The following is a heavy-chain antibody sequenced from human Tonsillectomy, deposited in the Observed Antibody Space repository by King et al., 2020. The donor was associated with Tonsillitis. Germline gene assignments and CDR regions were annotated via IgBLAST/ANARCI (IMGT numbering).Heavy chain of an antibody. CDR1: GFTFSSYS. Sequence: VQLVESGGGLVKPGGSLRLSCAASGFTFSSYSMNWVRQAPGKGLEWVSYISSSSSYKYYADSVKGRFTISRDNANNSLYLLMNSLRAEDTAVYYCAREGAFEPSLLLSYDYGIDVWGQGTTVTVAS. J-gene: IGHJ6*02. D-gene: IGHD3-10*01. CDR3: AREGAFEPSLLLSYDYGIDV. V-gene: IGHV3-21*01. CDR2: ISSSSSYK.